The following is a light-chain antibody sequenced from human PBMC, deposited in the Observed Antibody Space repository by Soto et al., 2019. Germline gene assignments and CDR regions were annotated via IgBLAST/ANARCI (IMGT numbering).Light chain of an antibody. J-gene: IGLJ2*01. CDR3: QSYDSSLSGVV. V-gene: IGLV1-40*01. CDR1: SSNIGAGYD. Sequence: QCVLTQPPSVCGAPGQRVTISCTRSSSNIGAGYDVHWYQRVPGTAPKLLIYSNNNRPSGVPDRFSGSKSGTSASLAITGLQAEDEADYYCQSYDSSLSGVVFGGGTKLTVL. CDR2: SNN.